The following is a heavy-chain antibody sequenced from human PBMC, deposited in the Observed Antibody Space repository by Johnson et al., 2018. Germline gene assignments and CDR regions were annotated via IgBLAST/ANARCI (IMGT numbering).Heavy chain of an antibody. CDR1: GFTFSSYS. CDR2: ISSSSSYI. V-gene: IGHV3-21*04. J-gene: IGHJ3*02. CDR3: AKDLVTGSSWYLDAFDS. Sequence: EVQLVESGGGLVKPGGSLRLSCAASGFTFSSYSMNWVRQAPGKGLEWVSSISSSSSYIYYADSVKGRFTISRDNSKNTLYLQMNSLRAEDTAVYYCAKDLVTGSSWYLDAFDSWGQGTRVTVSS. D-gene: IGHD6-13*01.